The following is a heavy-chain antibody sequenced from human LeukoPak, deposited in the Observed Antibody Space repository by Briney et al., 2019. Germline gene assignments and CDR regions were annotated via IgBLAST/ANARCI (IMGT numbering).Heavy chain of an antibody. CDR1: GFTFSSYA. CDR3: ARALLWFGEPRDDAFDI. CDR2: IYSGGST. V-gene: IGHV3-66*02. D-gene: IGHD3-10*01. J-gene: IGHJ3*02. Sequence: PGGSLRLSCAASGFTFSSYAMSWVRQAPGKGLEWVSVIYSGGSTYYADSVKGRFTISRDNSKNTLYLQMNSLRAEDTAVYYCARALLWFGEPRDDAFDIWGQGTMVTVSS.